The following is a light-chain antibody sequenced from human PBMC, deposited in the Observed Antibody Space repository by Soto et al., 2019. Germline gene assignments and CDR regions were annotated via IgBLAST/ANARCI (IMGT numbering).Light chain of an antibody. CDR1: QSVSSN. J-gene: IGKJ4*01. CDR3: QQYKNWPPLT. Sequence: EIVMTQSPATLSVSPGERATLSCRASQSVSSNLAWYQQKPGQAPRLLIYGAFTRATGIPARFSGSGSGTDFTLTIISLQSEDFAIYYCQQYKNWPPLTFGGGTKVEIK. V-gene: IGKV3-15*01. CDR2: GAF.